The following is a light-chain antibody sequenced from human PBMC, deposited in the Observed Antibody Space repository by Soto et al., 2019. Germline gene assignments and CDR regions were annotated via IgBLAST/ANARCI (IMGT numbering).Light chain of an antibody. CDR1: ESIANY. CDR3: QQSYISPYT. V-gene: IGKV1-39*01. CDR2: AAS. J-gene: IGKJ2*01. Sequence: DIQMTQSPSSLSASVGDRVTITCRASESIANYLNWYQQKPGKAPNLLIYAASTLQTGVTSRFSGSGSGTDFTLTISSLQTEDFATSFCQQSYISPYTFGQGTKLDI.